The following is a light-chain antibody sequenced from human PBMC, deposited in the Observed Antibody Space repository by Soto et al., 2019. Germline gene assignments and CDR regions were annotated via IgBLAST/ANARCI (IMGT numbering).Light chain of an antibody. V-gene: IGKV3-11*01. J-gene: IGKJ1*01. CDR2: DAS. CDR1: QSVSSY. CDR3: QQRSNWPLT. Sequence: EMVLTQSPATLSLSPGERATLSCRASQSVSSYFAWYQQKPGQAPRLLIYDASNRATGIPARFSGSGSGTDFTLTISSLEPEDFAVYYCQQRSNWPLTFGKGTKVEIK.